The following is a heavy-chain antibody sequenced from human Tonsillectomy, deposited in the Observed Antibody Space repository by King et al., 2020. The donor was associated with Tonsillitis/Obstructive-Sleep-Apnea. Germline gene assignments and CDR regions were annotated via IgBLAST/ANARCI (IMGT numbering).Heavy chain of an antibody. CDR3: ARGPDIVVVPAAIVFDY. CDR2: INHSGRT. CDR1: GGSFSGYY. V-gene: IGHV4-34*01. J-gene: IGHJ4*02. D-gene: IGHD2-2*01. Sequence: VQLQQWGAGLLKPSETLSLTCAVYGGSFSGYYWSWIRQPPGKGLEWIGEINHSGRTNYNPSLKSRVTISVDTSKNQFSLKLSSVTAADTAVYYCARGPDIVVVPAAIVFDYWGQGTLVTVSS.